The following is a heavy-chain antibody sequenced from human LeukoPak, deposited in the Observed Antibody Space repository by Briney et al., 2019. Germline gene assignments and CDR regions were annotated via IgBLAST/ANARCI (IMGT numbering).Heavy chain of an antibody. J-gene: IGHJ4*02. V-gene: IGHV5-51*01. D-gene: IGHD3-10*01. CDR2: IDPGDSDT. CDR1: GYSFTNYW. CDR3: ARKSSPLWFGELLSHDFDY. Sequence: GESLKISCKGSGYSFTNYWIGWVSQMPGKGLEWMGVIDPGDSDTRYSPSFQGQVTISADKSISTAYLQWSSLKASDTAMYYCARKSSPLWFGELLSHDFDYWGQGTLVSVS.